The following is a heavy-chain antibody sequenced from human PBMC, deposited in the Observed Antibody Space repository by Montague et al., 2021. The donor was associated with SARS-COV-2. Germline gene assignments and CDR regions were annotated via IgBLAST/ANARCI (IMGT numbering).Heavy chain of an antibody. CDR1: GGSISSGGSYY. J-gene: IGHJ4*02. V-gene: IGHV4-61*02. CDR3: ARRALGYCSGGSCYSGFDY. D-gene: IGHD2-15*01. CDR2: IHASGTT. Sequence: TLSLTCTVSGGSISSGGSYYWSWIWQPAGKGLEWIGRIHASGTTYYNPSLKSRVTISVDTSKDQFSLKLSSVTAADTAVYYCARRALGYCSGGSCYSGFDYWGQGTLVTVSS.